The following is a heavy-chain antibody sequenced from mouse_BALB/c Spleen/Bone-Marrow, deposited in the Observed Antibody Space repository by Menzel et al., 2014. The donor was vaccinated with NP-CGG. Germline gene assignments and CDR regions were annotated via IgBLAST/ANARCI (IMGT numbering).Heavy chain of an antibody. CDR1: GYTFTSYW. V-gene: IGHV1-87*01. D-gene: IGHD2-1*01. J-gene: IGHJ2*01. CDR3: ARKNGNFGY. Sequence: VQLQQSVAELARPGASVKLSCKASGYTFTSYWMQWVKQRPGQGLEWIGAIYPGDGYTRYTQKFKGKATLTADKSSSAAYMQLSSLASEDSAVYHCARKNGNFGYWGQGTTLTVSS. CDR2: IYPGDGYT.